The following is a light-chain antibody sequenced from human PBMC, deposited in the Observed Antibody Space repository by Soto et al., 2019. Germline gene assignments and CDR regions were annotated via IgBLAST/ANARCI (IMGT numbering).Light chain of an antibody. V-gene: IGLV2-8*01. CDR3: SSYAGSTLYV. J-gene: IGLJ1*01. Sequence: QSVLTQPPSASGSPGQSVTISCTGTSSVVGGYNYVSWYQQHPGKAPKLMIYEVSKRPSGVPDRFSGSKSGNTASLTVSGLQAEDEADYYCSSYAGSTLYVFGTGTKVTVL. CDR1: SSVVGGYNY. CDR2: EVS.